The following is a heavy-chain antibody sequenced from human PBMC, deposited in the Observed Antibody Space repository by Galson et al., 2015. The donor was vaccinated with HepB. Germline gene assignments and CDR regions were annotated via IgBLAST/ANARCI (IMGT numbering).Heavy chain of an antibody. J-gene: IGHJ6*02. CDR2: IYYSGST. Sequence: TLSLTCTVSGGSINSGGYYWSWIRQHPGKGPEWIGHIYYSGSTYYNPSLKSRVTISVDTSKNQFSLNLRSVTAADTAVYYCARGRGSYFHYYGMDVWGQGTTVTVSS. CDR1: GGSINSGGYY. D-gene: IGHD3-10*01. V-gene: IGHV4-31*03. CDR3: ARGRGSYFHYYGMDV.